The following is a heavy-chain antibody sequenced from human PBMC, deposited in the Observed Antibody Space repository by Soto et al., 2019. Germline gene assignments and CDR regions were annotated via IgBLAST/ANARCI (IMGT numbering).Heavy chain of an antibody. J-gene: IGHJ6*03. V-gene: IGHV4-59*01. CDR3: ARGGGYDPRYYYYYYMDV. D-gene: IGHD5-12*01. CDR2: IYYSGST. CDR1: GGSISSYY. Sequence: PSETLYLTCTVSGGSISSYYWSWIRQPPGKGLEWIGYIYYSGSTNYNPSLKSRVTISVDTSKNQFSLKLSSVTAADTAVYYCARGGGYDPRYYYYYYMDVWGKGTTVTVSS.